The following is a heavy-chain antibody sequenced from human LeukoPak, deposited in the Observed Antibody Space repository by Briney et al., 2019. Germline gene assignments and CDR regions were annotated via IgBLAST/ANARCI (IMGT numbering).Heavy chain of an antibody. Sequence: GASVKVSCKASGYTFTGYYMHWVRQAPGQGLEWMGWINPNSGGTNYAQKFQGRVTMARDTSISTAHMELSRLRSDDTAVYYCARGPHRNILTGYELYWGQGTLVTVSS. D-gene: IGHD3-9*01. J-gene: IGHJ4*02. CDR3: ARGPHRNILTGYELY. CDR2: INPNSGGT. V-gene: IGHV1-2*02. CDR1: GYTFTGYY.